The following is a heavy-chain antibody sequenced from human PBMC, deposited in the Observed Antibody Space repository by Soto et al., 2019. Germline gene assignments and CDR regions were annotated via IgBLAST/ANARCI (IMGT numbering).Heavy chain of an antibody. CDR2: IYYSGRT. V-gene: IGHV4-59*01. D-gene: IGHD5-12*01. CDR1: GGSISSYY. CDR3: AIGRVRWLPSCYFDY. J-gene: IGHJ4*02. Sequence: LETLSITCTVSGGSISSYYWSWIRQPPGKGLAWIGYIYYSGRTNYNPSLKSRVTISVDTSKNQFSLKLSSVTAADTAVYYCAIGRVRWLPSCYFDYWGKRSLVTVNS.